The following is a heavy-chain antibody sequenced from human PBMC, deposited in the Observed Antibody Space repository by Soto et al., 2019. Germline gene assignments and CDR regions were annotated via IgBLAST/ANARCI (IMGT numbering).Heavy chain of an antibody. CDR1: GFSLSTSGLG. J-gene: IGHJ4*02. D-gene: IGHD1-26*01. V-gene: IGHV2-5*01. Sequence: QITLKEYCPTLVKPTQTLTLTCTCSGFSLSTSGLGVCWIRQPTGKTLEWLALIYWNDDKPYRPSLKSRRTIAKDTSKNQVVLTMTNMDPVDTATYFCASSPRYRKDVDYWGQGTLVTGSS. CDR2: IYWNDDK. CDR3: ASSPRYRKDVDY.